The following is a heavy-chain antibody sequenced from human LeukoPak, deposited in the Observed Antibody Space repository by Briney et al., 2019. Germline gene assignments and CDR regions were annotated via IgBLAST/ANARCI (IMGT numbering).Heavy chain of an antibody. Sequence: GGSLRLSCAASGFTFSSSAMSRVRQAPGKGLEWVSAISNNGGYTYYADSVQGRFTISRDNSKNTLYLQMNSLRAEDTAVYYCAKSIVGEGDYWGQGTLVTVSS. CDR2: ISNNGGYT. V-gene: IGHV3-23*01. D-gene: IGHD1-26*01. J-gene: IGHJ4*02. CDR1: GFTFSSSA. CDR3: AKSIVGEGDY.